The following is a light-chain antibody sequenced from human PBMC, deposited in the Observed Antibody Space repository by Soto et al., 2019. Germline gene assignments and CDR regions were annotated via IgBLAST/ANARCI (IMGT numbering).Light chain of an antibody. CDR1: QSVSSY. V-gene: IGKV3-11*01. J-gene: IGKJ2*01. CDR3: QQRANWPLT. Sequence: ETVLTQSPATLSLSPGERATLSCRASQSVSSYLAWYQQKPGQAPRLLIYDASNRATVIPARFSGSWSGTDCTLTISSLEPEDYAVYYCQQRANWPLTFGQGTKLEIK. CDR2: DAS.